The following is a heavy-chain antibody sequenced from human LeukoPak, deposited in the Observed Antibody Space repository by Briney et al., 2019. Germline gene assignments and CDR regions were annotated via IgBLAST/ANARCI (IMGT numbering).Heavy chain of an antibody. D-gene: IGHD6-13*01. CDR3: ARAHRGEIAAAGTCWFDP. J-gene: IGHJ5*02. CDR1: GGSISSGDYY. V-gene: IGHV4-30-4*01. CDR2: IYYSGST. Sequence: PSETLSLTCTVSGGSISSGDYYWSWIRQPPGKGLEWIGYIYYSGSTYYNPSLKSRVTISVDTSKNQFSLKLSSVTAADTAVYYCARAHRGEIAAAGTCWFDPWGQGTLVTVSS.